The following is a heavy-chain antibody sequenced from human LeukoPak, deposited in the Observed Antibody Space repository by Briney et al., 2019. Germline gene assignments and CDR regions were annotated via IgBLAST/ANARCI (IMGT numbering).Heavy chain of an antibody. V-gene: IGHV4-39*01. D-gene: IGHD2/OR15-2a*01. CDR1: GGSIYSSSSF. CDR2: IYYSGST. J-gene: IGHJ4*02. Sequence: SKTLSLTCTVSGGSIYSSSSFWGWIRQPPGKGLEWIGNIYYSGSTYYNPSLESRVTISVDTSKNQFSLNLTSVTAADTAVYFCARLSIYYFDYWGQGTLVTVSS. CDR3: ARLSIYYFDY.